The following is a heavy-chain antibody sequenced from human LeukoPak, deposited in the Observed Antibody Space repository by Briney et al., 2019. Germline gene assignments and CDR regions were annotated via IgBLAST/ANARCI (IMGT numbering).Heavy chain of an antibody. D-gene: IGHD2-2*01. V-gene: IGHV3-23*01. CDR2: IRVSGST. J-gene: IGHJ5*02. CDR1: GFTFSSYA. Sequence: GGSLRLSCTTSGFTFSSYALSWVRQAPGKGLEWVSGIRVSGSTYYPDSVTGRFTISRDNSKNTLYLQMNSLRAEDTAVYYCAKDPVVVPAAPPNWFDPWGQGTLVTVSS. CDR3: AKDPVVVPAAPPNWFDP.